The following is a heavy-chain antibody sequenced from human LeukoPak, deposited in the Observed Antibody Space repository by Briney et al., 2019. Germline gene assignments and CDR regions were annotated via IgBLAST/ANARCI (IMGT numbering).Heavy chain of an antibody. V-gene: IGHV1-46*01. J-gene: IGHJ3*02. Sequence: ASVKVSCKASGYTFTNYHLHWVRQAPGQGLEWVGIINPSGGSTSYAQKFQDRVTMTRATSTSTVYMELNSLRSEDTAVYYCARATWYGGNPSGAFDIWGQGTMVTVSS. D-gene: IGHD4/OR15-4a*01. CDR1: GYTFTNYH. CDR2: INPSGGST. CDR3: ARATWYGGNPSGAFDI.